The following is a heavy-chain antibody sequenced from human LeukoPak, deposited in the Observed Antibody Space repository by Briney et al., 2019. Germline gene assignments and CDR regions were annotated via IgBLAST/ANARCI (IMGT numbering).Heavy chain of an antibody. D-gene: IGHD6-25*01. Sequence: GGSLRLSFAASGFTFSSYWMSWIRQAPGKGLEWVANIKQDGSEKDYVGSVKGRFTISRDNAKNSLYLQMNSLRAEDTAVYYCAREGRGGFDIWGQGTMVTVSS. J-gene: IGHJ3*02. CDR1: GFTFSSYW. V-gene: IGHV3-7*01. CDR3: AREGRGGFDI. CDR2: IKQDGSEK.